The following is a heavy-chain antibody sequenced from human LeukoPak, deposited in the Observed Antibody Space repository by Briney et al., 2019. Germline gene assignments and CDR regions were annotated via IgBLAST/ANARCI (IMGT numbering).Heavy chain of an antibody. CDR2: LIVGNGNQ. Sequence: GGSLRLSCAASGFVFSSYSMNWVRQAPGKGLEWVSFLIVGNGNQHYADSVKGRFTISRDDAKNSLYLQMNSLRAEDTAVYYCARDRNGGSFDYWSQGTLVTVSS. J-gene: IGHJ4*02. D-gene: IGHD4-23*01. CDR3: ARDRNGGSFDY. CDR1: GFVFSSYS. V-gene: IGHV3-48*01.